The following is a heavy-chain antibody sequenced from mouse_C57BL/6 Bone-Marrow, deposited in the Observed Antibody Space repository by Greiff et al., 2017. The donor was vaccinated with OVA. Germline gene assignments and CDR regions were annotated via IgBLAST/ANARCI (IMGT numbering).Heavy chain of an antibody. V-gene: IGHV5-4*01. D-gene: IGHD2-3*01. Sequence: EVKVVESGGGLVKPGGSLKLSCAASGFTFSSYAMSWVRQTPEKRLEWVATISDGGSYTYYPDNVKGRFTISRDNAKNNLYLQMSHLKSEDTAMYYCARDRWLLHAWFAYWGQGTLVTVSA. CDR3: ARDRWLLHAWFAY. CDR1: GFTFSSYA. J-gene: IGHJ3*01. CDR2: ISDGGSYT.